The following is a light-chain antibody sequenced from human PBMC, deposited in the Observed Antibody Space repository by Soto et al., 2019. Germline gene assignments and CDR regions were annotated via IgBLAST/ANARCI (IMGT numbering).Light chain of an antibody. V-gene: IGLV4-60*03. Sequence: QSVLTQSSSASASLGSSVKLTCTLSSGHSSYIIAWHQQQTGKAPRFLMTVEGSGKYNKGSGLPDRVSGSSGGADRYLTISNLHSEDEATYYCVTWDTNTQVFGGGTKVTVL. CDR2: VEGSGKY. CDR1: SGHSSYI. CDR3: VTWDTNTQV. J-gene: IGLJ2*01.